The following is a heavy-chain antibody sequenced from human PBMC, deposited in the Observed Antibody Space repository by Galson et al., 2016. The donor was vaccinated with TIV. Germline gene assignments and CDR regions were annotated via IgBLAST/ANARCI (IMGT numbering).Heavy chain of an antibody. D-gene: IGHD3-16*02. CDR2: VDPEDGET. Sequence: VKVSCKVSGYTFTDYYMRWVQQAPGKGLEWMGLVDPEDGETIYVEKFQGRVTITADTSTDTAYMELSSLRSEDTAVYYCATDSVWGAYIYDDCWGSSRSDAFGIWGQGTMVTVSS. J-gene: IGHJ3*02. CDR1: GYTFTDYY. CDR3: ATDSVWGAYIYDDCWGSSRSDAFGI. V-gene: IGHV1-69-2*01.